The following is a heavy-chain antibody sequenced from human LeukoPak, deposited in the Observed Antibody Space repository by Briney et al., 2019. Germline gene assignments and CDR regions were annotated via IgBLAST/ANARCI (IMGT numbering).Heavy chain of an antibody. J-gene: IGHJ4*02. Sequence: GGSLRLSCAASGFTFSDYYMSWIRQAPGKGLEWVSYISGSGTTIYYADSVKGRFTISRDNAKNSLYLQMNSLRAEDTAVYYCAKAPGATTVTSGYWGQGTLVTVSS. CDR3: AKAPGATTVTSGY. CDR1: GFTFSDYY. CDR2: ISGSGTTI. D-gene: IGHD4-17*01. V-gene: IGHV3-11*04.